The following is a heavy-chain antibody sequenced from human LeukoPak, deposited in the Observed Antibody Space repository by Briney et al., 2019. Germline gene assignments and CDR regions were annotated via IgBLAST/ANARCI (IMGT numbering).Heavy chain of an antibody. Sequence: GGSLRLSCAASGFTFSDYYMSWIRQAPGKGLEWVSYISSSGSTIYYAGSVEGRFTISRDNAKNSLYLQMNSLRAEDTAVYYCARALAAAGDNWFDPWGQGTLVTVSS. D-gene: IGHD6-13*01. CDR3: ARALAAAGDNWFDP. CDR2: ISSSGSTI. V-gene: IGHV3-11*01. J-gene: IGHJ5*02. CDR1: GFTFSDYY.